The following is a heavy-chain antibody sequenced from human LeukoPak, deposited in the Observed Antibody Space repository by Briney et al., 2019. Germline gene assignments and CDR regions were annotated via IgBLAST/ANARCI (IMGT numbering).Heavy chain of an antibody. CDR1: GGSISSYY. V-gene: IGHV4-59*08. Sequence: SETLSLTCTVSGGSISSYYWSWIRQPPGKGLEWIGYIYYSGSTNYNPSLKSRVTLSVDTSKNQFSLKLSSVTAADTAVYYCARHMIVPGWDAFDIWGQGTMVTVSS. CDR3: ARHMIVPGWDAFDI. D-gene: IGHD3-22*01. J-gene: IGHJ3*02. CDR2: IYYSGST.